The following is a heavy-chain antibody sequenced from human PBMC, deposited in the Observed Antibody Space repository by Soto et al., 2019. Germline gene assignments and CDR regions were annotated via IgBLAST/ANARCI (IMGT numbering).Heavy chain of an antibody. CDR2: IYYSGSI. CDR3: ARLRCSGGKCWDYFDY. CDR1: GGSISGYY. J-gene: IGHJ4*02. Sequence: QVQLQESGPGLMKPSETLSLTCAVSGGSISGYYWGWIRQPPGKGLEWIGYIYYSGSINYNPSLKSRVTISVDTSKNKFSLKLGSVTAADSAVYYCARLRCSGGKCWDYFDYWGQGTLVTVSS. V-gene: IGHV4-59*08. D-gene: IGHD2-21*01.